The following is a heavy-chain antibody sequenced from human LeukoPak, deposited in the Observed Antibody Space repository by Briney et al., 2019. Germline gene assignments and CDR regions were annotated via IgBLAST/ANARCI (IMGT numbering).Heavy chain of an antibody. J-gene: IGHJ4*02. Sequence: SQTLSLTCAISGDSVSSNSAVWNWIRQSPSRGLEWLGRTYYKSKWSNNYAVSVKSRIIINPDTSENQFSLQLNSVTPEDTAVYYCAKETSYYFDYWGQGTLVTVSS. CDR1: GDSVSSNSAV. V-gene: IGHV6-1*01. CDR3: AKETSYYFDY. CDR2: TYYKSKWSN.